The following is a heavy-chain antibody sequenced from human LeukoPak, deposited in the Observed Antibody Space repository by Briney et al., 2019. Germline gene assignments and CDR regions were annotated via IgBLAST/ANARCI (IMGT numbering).Heavy chain of an antibody. CDR2: IYYSGST. J-gene: IGHJ4*02. V-gene: IGHV4-59*01. Sequence: PSETLSLTCTVSGGSISSYYWSWIRQPPGKGLEWIGNIYYSGSTNYNPSLQSRVTMSVDTSKNQFSLRLSSVTAADTAVYYCARGYSATYGRFDYWGQGTLVTVSS. CDR1: GGSISSYY. CDR3: ARGYSATYGRFDY. D-gene: IGHD5-12*01.